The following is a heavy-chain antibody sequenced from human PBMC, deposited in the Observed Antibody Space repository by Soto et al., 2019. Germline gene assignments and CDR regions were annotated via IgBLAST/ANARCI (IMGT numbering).Heavy chain of an antibody. J-gene: IGHJ5*02. CDR3: ARVQPYDYGANTGWLDP. D-gene: IGHD4-17*01. V-gene: IGHV4-31*03. CDR1: GGSISSGGYY. CDR2: TFYSGAT. Sequence: QVQLQESGPGLVNPSQTLSLTCTVSGGSISSGGYYWSWIRQHPGKGLEWIGYTFYSGATYYNPSLNSRTIISVDTSKNQFSLTQTSLTAADTAVYYCARVQPYDYGANTGWLDPWGQGTLVTVSS.